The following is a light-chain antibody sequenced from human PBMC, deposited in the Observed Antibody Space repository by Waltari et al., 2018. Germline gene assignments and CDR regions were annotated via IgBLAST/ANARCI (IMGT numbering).Light chain of an antibody. CDR2: DVS. Sequence: QSALTQPRSVSGSPGQSVTISCTGTSSDVGGYNYVSWYQQHPGKAPKLIIYDVSKRPSGVPGRFSGSKSGNTASLTISGLQADIEADYYCCSYAGSYTWVFGGGTKLTVL. CDR1: SSDVGGYNY. V-gene: IGLV2-11*01. CDR3: CSYAGSYTWV. J-gene: IGLJ3*02.